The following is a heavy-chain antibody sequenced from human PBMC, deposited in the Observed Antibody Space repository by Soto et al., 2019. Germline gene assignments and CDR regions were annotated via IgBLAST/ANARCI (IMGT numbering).Heavy chain of an antibody. D-gene: IGHD1-1*01. CDR2: IYYSGST. CDR1: GGSISSGGYY. Sequence: SETLSLTCTVSGGSISSGGYYWSWIRQHPGKGLEWIGYIYYSGSTYYNPSLKSRVTISVDTSKNQFSLKLSSVTAADTAVYYCARGTGTTLYYYYGMDVWGQGTTVTVSS. CDR3: ARGTGTTLYYYYGMDV. J-gene: IGHJ6*02. V-gene: IGHV4-31*03.